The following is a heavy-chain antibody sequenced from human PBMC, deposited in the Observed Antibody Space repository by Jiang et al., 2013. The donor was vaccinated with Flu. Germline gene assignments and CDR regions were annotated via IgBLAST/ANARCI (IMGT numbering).Heavy chain of an antibody. V-gene: IGHV5-10-1*01. D-gene: IGHD3-22*01. Sequence: SLRISCKASGYSFTNYWITWLRQMPGKGLEWMGRIDPSDSYATYSPSFQGHATFSTDKFTRTAYLHWSSLKASDTAFYYCARRAGFDNSGYFFYYFDYWGQGTLVTVSS. CDR3: ARRAGFDNSGYFFYYFDY. J-gene: IGHJ4*02. CDR1: GYSFTNYW. CDR2: IDPSDSYA.